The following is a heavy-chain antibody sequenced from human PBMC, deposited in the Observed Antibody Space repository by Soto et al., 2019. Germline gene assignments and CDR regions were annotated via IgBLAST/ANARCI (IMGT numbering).Heavy chain of an antibody. V-gene: IGHV1-69*13. Sequence: VASVKVSCKASGGTFSSYAISWVRQAPGQGLEWMGGIIPIFGTANYAQKFQGRVTITADESTSTAYMELSSLRSEDTAVYYCARDWGSDAFDIWGQGTMVTVSS. CDR3: ARDWGSDAFDI. CDR1: GGTFSSYA. CDR2: IIPIFGTA. D-gene: IGHD7-27*01. J-gene: IGHJ3*02.